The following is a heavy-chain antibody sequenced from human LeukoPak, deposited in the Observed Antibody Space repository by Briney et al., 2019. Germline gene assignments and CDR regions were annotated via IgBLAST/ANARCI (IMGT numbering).Heavy chain of an antibody. J-gene: IGHJ4*02. V-gene: IGHV7-4-1*02. CDR2: INTYTGNP. Sequence: ASVKVSCKASGYTFTRYGMNWVRQAPGQGLEWMGWINTYTGNPTYAQGFTGRFVFSLDTSVSTAYPQISSLKAEDTAVYYCARWDYDSSGYALYYFDYWGQGTLVTVSS. D-gene: IGHD3-22*01. CDR1: GYTFTRYG. CDR3: ARWDYDSSGYALYYFDY.